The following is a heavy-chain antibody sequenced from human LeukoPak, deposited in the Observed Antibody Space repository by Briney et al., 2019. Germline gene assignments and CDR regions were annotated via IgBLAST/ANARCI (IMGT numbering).Heavy chain of an antibody. CDR1: GVSISSSSYY. V-gene: IGHV4-39*01. Sequence: SETLSLTCTVSGVSISSSSYYWVWIRQPPGKGLEWIGSLYYSGSTHYKPSLKSRVAIFVDTSKNQFSLRLSSVTAADAAVYYCAMNYYDGSGYYFWGQGTQVTVSS. D-gene: IGHD3-22*01. J-gene: IGHJ4*02. CDR2: LYYSGST. CDR3: AMNYYDGSGYYF.